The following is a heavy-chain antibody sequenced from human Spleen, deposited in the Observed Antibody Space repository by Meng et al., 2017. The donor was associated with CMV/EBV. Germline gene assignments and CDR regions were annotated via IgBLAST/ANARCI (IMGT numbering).Heavy chain of an antibody. CDR2: IYWNDDK. D-gene: IGHD3-3*01. CDR1: GVG. J-gene: IGHJ5*02. V-gene: IGHV2-5*01. Sequence: GVGVGWIRPPPGKALEWLALIYWNDDKRYSPSLKSRLTITKDTSKNQVVLTMTNMDPVDTATYYCAHTKRITIFGVVSKREDWFDPWGQGTLVTVSS. CDR3: AHTKRITIFGVVSKREDWFDP.